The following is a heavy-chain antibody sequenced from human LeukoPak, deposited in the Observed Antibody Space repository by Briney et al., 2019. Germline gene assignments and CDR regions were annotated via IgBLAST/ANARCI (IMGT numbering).Heavy chain of an antibody. CDR1: GFTFTSHG. V-gene: IGHV3-33*01. J-gene: IGHJ4*02. CDR2: IWYDGSKK. Sequence: AGGPLRLSCAASGFTFTSHGMHWVRQAPGKGLEWVAIIWYDGSKKYYADSVKGRFTISRDDSKNTLYVQMNGLRVEDTAVYYCARIYNGDYDPDYWGQGTLVTVSS. CDR3: ARIYNGDYDPDY. D-gene: IGHD4-17*01.